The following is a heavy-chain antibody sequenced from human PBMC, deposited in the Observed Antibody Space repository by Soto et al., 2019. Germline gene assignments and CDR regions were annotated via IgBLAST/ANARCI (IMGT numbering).Heavy chain of an antibody. CDR3: ARSRIYYYDNSGYYQDLDY. D-gene: IGHD3-22*01. V-gene: IGHV1-69*01. Sequence: QVQLVQSGAEVKKPGSSVKVSCKASGGTFSSYAISWVRQAPGQGLEWMGGIIPIFGTANYAQKFQGRVTNTADESTSTAYMELSSLRSEYTAVYYCARSRIYYYDNSGYYQDLDYWGQGTLVTVSS. CDR1: GGTFSSYA. J-gene: IGHJ4*02. CDR2: IIPIFGTA.